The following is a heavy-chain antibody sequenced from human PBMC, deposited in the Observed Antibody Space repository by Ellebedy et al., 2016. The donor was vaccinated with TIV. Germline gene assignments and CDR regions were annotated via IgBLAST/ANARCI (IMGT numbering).Heavy chain of an antibody. CDR1: GFIFSDYY. J-gene: IGHJ4*02. D-gene: IGHD1-26*01. CDR3: ARDHSGSYLYYFDY. Sequence: GGSLRLSCAASGFIFSDYYMSWIRQAPGKGLEWISYISSSCTHIYYADSVKGRLTISRDNAKNSLDLQMNSLRADDTAVYYCARDHSGSYLYYFDYWGQGTLVTVSS. V-gene: IGHV3-11*01. CDR2: ISSSCTHI.